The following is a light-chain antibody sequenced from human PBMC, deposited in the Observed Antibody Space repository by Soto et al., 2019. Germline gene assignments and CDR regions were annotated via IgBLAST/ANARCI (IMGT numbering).Light chain of an antibody. CDR1: RTISTW. Sequence: QVTQSPPTLSASVGDRVTITCRASRTISTWMAWYQQKPGKAPKLLVYDASTLQSGVASRFSGSGSGTEFTLIISGLQPDDSATYYCQQYTNTNNPWMLGQGTKAAIK. CDR3: QQYTNTNNPWM. V-gene: IGKV1-5*01. CDR2: DAS. J-gene: IGKJ1*01.